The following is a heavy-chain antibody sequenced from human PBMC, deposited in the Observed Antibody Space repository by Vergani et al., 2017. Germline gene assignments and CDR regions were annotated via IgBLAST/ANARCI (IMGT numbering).Heavy chain of an antibody. CDR1: GDSVSSKSAA. CDR3: GRVSRPYSGYECRFDS. J-gene: IGHJ4*02. Sequence: QVQLQQSGPGLVKPSQTLSLTCAISGDSVSSKSAAWNWISQSPSRGLEWLGRTYFKSRWYNEYAISVKSRITNNPDTSKNQFSMQLNSVTPEDTAIDYCGRVSRPYSGYECRFDSWGQGNLGTVSS. D-gene: IGHD5-12*01. V-gene: IGHV6-1*01. CDR2: TYFKSRWYN.